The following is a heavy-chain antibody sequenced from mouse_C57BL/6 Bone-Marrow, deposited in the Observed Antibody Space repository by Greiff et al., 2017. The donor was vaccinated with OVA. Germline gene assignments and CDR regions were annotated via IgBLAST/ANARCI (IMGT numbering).Heavy chain of an antibody. D-gene: IGHD2-3*01. V-gene: IGHV5-16*01. J-gene: IGHJ2*01. CDR3: ARVDGYLYFDY. CDR1: GFTFSDYY. CDR2: INYDGSST. Sequence: EVMLVESEGGLVQPGRSLKLSCTASGFTFSDYYMAWVRQVPEKGLEWVANINYDGSSTYYLDSLKSRFIISRDNAKNILYLQMSSLKSEDTATYYCARVDGYLYFDYWGQGTTLTVSS.